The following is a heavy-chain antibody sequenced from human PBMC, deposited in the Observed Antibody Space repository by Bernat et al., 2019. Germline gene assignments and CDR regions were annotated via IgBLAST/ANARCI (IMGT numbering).Heavy chain of an antibody. CDR2: ISSSSTI. CDR1: GISLSSYS. D-gene: IGHD6-19*01. CDR3: ARSALIAVAGIRNWFDP. V-gene: IGHV3-48*02. Sequence: EVQLVESGGGLVQPGGSLRLSCAASGISLSSYSMNWVRQAPGKGLEWVSYISSSSTIYYADSVKGRFTISRDNAKNSLYLQMNSLRDEDTAVYYCARSALIAVAGIRNWFDPWGQGTLVTVSS. J-gene: IGHJ5*02.